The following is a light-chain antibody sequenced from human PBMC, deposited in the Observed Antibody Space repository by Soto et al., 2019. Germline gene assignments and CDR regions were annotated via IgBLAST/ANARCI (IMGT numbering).Light chain of an antibody. CDR3: SSYTISSTRV. CDR1: SSDVGGYNY. CDR2: DVS. Sequence: QSALTQPASVSGSPGQSITISCTGTSSDVGGYNYVSWYQQHPGKAPKLMIYDVSNRPSGVSNRFSGSKYDNTASLTISGLQAEDEADYYCSSYTISSTRVFGVGTKLTVL. V-gene: IGLV2-14*01. J-gene: IGLJ2*01.